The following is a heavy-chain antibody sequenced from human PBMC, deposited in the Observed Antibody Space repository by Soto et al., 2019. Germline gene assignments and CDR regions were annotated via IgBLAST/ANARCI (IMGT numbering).Heavy chain of an antibody. CDR3: ARLHSHGTYGMDV. D-gene: IGHD5-18*01. CDR2: IIPIFGTT. V-gene: IGHV1-69*13. Sequence: SVKVSCKASGGSSTYTLSWVRQAPGQGLEWMGGIIPIFGTTNYAQKFQGRVTITADESTKTAYMELSTLRSEDTAVYYCARLHSHGTYGMDVWGQGTTVTVSS. CDR1: GGSSTYT. J-gene: IGHJ6*02.